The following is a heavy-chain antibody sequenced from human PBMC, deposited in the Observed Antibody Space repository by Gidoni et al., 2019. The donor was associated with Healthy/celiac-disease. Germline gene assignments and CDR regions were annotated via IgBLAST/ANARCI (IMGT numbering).Heavy chain of an antibody. CDR2: ISSSGSTI. V-gene: IGHV3-48*03. CDR1: GFTFSSYE. CDR3: ARARRVLRFLEWLPLRTFDI. Sequence: EVQLVESGGGLVQPGGSLRLSCAASGFTFSSYEMNGVRQAPGKGLEWVSYISSSGSTIYYADSVKGRFTISRDNAKNSLYLQMNSLRAEDTAVYYCARARRVLRFLEWLPLRTFDIWGQGTMVTVSS. J-gene: IGHJ3*02. D-gene: IGHD3-3*01.